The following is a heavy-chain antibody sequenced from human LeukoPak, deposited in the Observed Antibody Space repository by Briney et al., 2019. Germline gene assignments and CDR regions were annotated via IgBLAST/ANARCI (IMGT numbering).Heavy chain of an antibody. J-gene: IGHJ4*02. CDR3: SRVGSSGWPNYFDS. D-gene: IGHD6-19*01. Sequence: GGSLRLSCAASGFTFSSYDMHWVRQATGKGLEWVSVIGTTGDTYYAGSVKGRFTISRENAKNSLYLQMNSLTAGDTAVYFCSRVGSSGWPNYFDSWGQGTLVTVSS. CDR2: IGTTGDT. CDR1: GFTFSSYD. V-gene: IGHV3-13*04.